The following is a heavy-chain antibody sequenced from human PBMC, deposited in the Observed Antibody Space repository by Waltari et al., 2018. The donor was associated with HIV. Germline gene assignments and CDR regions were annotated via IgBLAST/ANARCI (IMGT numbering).Heavy chain of an antibody. CDR2: LSWNSEIT. CDR3: AKGGSHLTIFEAWFDS. CDR1: GFTFDDYP. Sequence: EVQLVESGGGLVQPGRSLRLSCAASGFTFDDYPMHWVRQPPGKGLELISGLSWNSEITDYAESGKGRFTISRDNVKNSLYFQMNSLRPDDTALYYCAKGGSHLTIFEAWFDSWGQGTLVTVSS. V-gene: IGHV3-9*01. J-gene: IGHJ5*01. D-gene: IGHD3-3*01.